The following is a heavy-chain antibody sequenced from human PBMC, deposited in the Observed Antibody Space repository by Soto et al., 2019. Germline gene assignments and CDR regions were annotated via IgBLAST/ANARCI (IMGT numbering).Heavy chain of an antibody. J-gene: IGHJ5*02. D-gene: IGHD2-8*01. Sequence: SETLSLTCTVSGGSISSYYWSWIRQPPGKGLEWIGYIYYSGSTNYNPSLKSRVTISVDTSKNQFSLKLSSVTAADTAVYYCASLNGVGWFDPWGQGTLVTVSS. CDR2: IYYSGST. CDR3: ASLNGVGWFDP. CDR1: GGSISSYY. V-gene: IGHV4-59*08.